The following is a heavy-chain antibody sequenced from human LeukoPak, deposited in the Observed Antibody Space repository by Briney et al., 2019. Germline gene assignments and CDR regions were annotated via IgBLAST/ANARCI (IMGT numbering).Heavy chain of an antibody. J-gene: IGHJ4*02. CDR1: GFTFGDYA. Sequence: GGSLRLSCTASGFTFGDYAMSWFRQAPGKGLEWVGFIRSKAYGGTTEYAASVKGRFTISRDDSKSIAYLQMNSLKTEDTAVYYCTRVAYYDISLFDYWGQGTLVTVPS. D-gene: IGHD3-9*01. CDR3: TRVAYYDISLFDY. CDR2: IRSKAYGGTT. V-gene: IGHV3-49*03.